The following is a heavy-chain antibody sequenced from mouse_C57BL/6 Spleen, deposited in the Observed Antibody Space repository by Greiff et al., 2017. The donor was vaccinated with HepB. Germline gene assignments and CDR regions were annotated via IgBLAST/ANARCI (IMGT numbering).Heavy chain of an antibody. CDR3: AREGPYYDYDGVYAMDY. J-gene: IGHJ4*01. Sequence: DVKLVESEGGLVQPGSSMKLSCTASGFTFSDYYMAWVRQVPEKGLEWVANINYDGSSTYYLDSLKSRFIISRDNAKNILYLQMSSLKSEDTATYYCAREGPYYDYDGVYAMDYWGQGTSVTVSS. CDR1: GFTFSDYY. D-gene: IGHD2-4*01. CDR2: INYDGSST. V-gene: IGHV5-16*01.